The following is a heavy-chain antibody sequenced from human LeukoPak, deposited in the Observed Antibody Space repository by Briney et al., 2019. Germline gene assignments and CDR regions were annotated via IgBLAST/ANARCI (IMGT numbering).Heavy chain of an antibody. V-gene: IGHV3-21*01. J-gene: IGHJ3*01. CDR1: GFTFSSYG. Sequence: GGSLRLSCAASGFTFSSYGMHWVRQAPGKGLEWVSYISSSSSYIYYADSVKGRFTISRDNAKNSLYLQMNSLRAEDTAVYYCARVDAFDLWGQGTMVTVSS. CDR3: ARVDAFDL. CDR2: ISSSSSYI.